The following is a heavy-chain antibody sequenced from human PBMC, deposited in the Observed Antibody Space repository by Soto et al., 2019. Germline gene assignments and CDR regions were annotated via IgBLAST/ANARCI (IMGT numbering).Heavy chain of an antibody. CDR1: GYTFTGYY. CDR3: ATGPPVRLGELSSYYYYDGMDV. D-gene: IGHD3-16*02. Sequence: ASVKVSCKASGYTFTGYYMHWVRQAPGQGLEWMGWINPNSGGTNYAQKFQGWVTMTRDTSISTAYMELSGLRSDDTAVYYCATGPPVRLGELSSYYYYDGMDVWGQGTTVTVSS. CDR2: INPNSGGT. J-gene: IGHJ6*02. V-gene: IGHV1-2*04.